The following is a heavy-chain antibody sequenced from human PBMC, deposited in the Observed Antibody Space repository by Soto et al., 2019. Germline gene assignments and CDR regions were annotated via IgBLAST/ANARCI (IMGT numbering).Heavy chain of an antibody. D-gene: IGHD2-21*02. J-gene: IGHJ4*02. CDR1: GFTFSSYA. CDR2: ISGSGGST. CDR3: AKDRARIIVVVTAHDY. V-gene: IGHV3-23*01. Sequence: EVQVLESGGGLVQPGGSLRLSCAASGFTFSSYAMSWVRQAPGKGLEWVSAISGSGGSTYYADSVKGRFTISRDNSKNTLYLQMNSLRAEDTAVYYCAKDRARIIVVVTAHDYWGQGTLVTVSS.